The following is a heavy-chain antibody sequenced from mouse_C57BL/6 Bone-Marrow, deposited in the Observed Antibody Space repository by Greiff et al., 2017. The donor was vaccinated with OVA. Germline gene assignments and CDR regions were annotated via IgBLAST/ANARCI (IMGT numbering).Heavy chain of an antibody. D-gene: IGHD1-1*01. J-gene: IGHJ2*01. V-gene: IGHV1-81*01. Sequence: QVQLQQSGAELARPGASVKLSCKASGYTFTSYGISWVKQRTGQGLEWIGEIYPRSGNTYYNEKFKGKATLTADKSSSTAYMELRSLTSEDSAVYFCVTVVATDFDYWGQGTTLTVSS. CDR2: IYPRSGNT. CDR3: VTVVATDFDY. CDR1: GYTFTSYG.